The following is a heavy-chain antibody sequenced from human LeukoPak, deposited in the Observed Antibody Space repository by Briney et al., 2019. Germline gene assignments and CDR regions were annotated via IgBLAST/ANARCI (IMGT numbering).Heavy chain of an antibody. CDR2: IISSSSYI. V-gene: IGHV3-21*01. Sequence: GESLKISCAASGFTFSSYSMNWVRQAPGKGLEWVSSIISSSSYIYYADSVKGRFTISRDNAKNSLYLQMNSLRAEDTAVYYCARDGYSSSWYLNWGQGTLVTVSS. D-gene: IGHD6-13*01. CDR1: GFTFSSYS. J-gene: IGHJ4*02. CDR3: ARDGYSSSWYLN.